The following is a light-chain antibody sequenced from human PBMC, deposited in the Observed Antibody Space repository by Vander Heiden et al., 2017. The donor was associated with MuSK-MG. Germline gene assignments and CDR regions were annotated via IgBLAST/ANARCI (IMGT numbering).Light chain of an antibody. Sequence: QSALTQPASVSGSPGQSITISCTGTSSDIGAYNFVSWFQQHPGNGPKLMIYDVNNRPSGVFNRFSCSKAGNTASLTISGSPAEDEADYYCHAFATDDNPVFGGGTKVTVL. J-gene: IGLJ2*01. CDR2: DVN. CDR1: SSDIGAYNF. CDR3: HAFATDDNPV. V-gene: IGLV2-14*01.